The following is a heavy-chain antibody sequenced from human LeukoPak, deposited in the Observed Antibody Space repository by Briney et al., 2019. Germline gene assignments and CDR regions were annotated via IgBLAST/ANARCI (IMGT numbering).Heavy chain of an antibody. D-gene: IGHD6-13*01. Sequence: SVKVSCKASGFTFTSSAVQWVRQARGQRLEWIGWIVVGSGNTNYAQKFQERVTITRDMSTSTAYMELSSLRSEDTAVYYCAADWDPYSSSWWDGDYYMDVWGKGTTVTVSS. CDR3: AADWDPYSSSWWDGDYYMDV. CDR1: GFTFTSSA. V-gene: IGHV1-58*01. CDR2: IVVGSGNT. J-gene: IGHJ6*03.